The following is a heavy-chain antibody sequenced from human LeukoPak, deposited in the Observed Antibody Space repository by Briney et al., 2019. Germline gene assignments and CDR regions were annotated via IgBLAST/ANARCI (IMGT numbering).Heavy chain of an antibody. CDR2: IYGSGGT. J-gene: IGHJ3*02. V-gene: IGHV4-4*07. Sequence: PSETLSLTCTVSGGAISNYYWSWIRQSAGKGLEWIGQIYGSGGTNYNPSLKSRVTMSTDKSKNQISLRLSSVTAADTAIYYCARNRSNDFGEVPFDMWGQGTMVSVSS. CDR3: ARNRSNDFGEVPFDM. D-gene: IGHD3-16*01. CDR1: GGAISNYY.